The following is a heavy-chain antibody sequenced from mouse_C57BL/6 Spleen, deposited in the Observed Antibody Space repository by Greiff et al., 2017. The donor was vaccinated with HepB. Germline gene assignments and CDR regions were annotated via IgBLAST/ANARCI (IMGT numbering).Heavy chain of an antibody. CDR1: GYSITSGYY. CDR2: ISYDGSN. CDR3: ARELSYYYGSSYGWYFDV. D-gene: IGHD1-1*01. J-gene: IGHJ1*03. Sequence: EVKLEESGPGLVKPSQSLSLTCSVTGYSITSGYYWNWIRQFPGNKLEWMGYISYDGSNNYNPSLKNRISITRDTSKNQFFLKLNSVTTEDTATYYCARELSYYYGSSYGWYFDVWGTGTTVTVSS. V-gene: IGHV3-6*01.